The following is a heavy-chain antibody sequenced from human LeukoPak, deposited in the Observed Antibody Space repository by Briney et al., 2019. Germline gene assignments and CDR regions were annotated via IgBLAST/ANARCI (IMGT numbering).Heavy chain of an antibody. CDR3: AKLKVFGSGSWDY. J-gene: IGHJ4*02. Sequence: GGSLRLSCAASGFTFNNYWMSWVRQAPGKGLEWVANINQDGNDKNYVDSVKGRFTISRDNSKNTLYLQMNSLRVEDTATYYCAKLKVFGSGSWDYWGQGSLVTVSS. CDR1: GFTFNNYW. V-gene: IGHV3-7*03. D-gene: IGHD3-10*01. CDR2: INQDGNDK.